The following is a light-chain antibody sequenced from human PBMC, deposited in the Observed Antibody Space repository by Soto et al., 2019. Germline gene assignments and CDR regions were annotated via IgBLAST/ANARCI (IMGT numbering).Light chain of an antibody. CDR2: DVS. J-gene: IGLJ2*01. CDR1: SSDIGGYIY. CDR3: SSYGGGDTFHVI. V-gene: IGLV2-8*01. Sequence: QSALTQPASVSASPGQSITISCTGTSSDIGGYIYVSWYQHHPGKAPRLMIYDVSKRPSGVPDRFSGSKSGNTASLTVSGLRADDEAVYYCSSYGGGDTFHVIFGGGTKLTVL.